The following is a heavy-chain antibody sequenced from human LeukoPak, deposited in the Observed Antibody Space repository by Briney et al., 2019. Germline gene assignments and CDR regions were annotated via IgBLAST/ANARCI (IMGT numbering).Heavy chain of an antibody. CDR1: GFTFSSYG. J-gene: IGHJ5*01. V-gene: IGHV3-33*01. D-gene: IGHD2-2*01. Sequence: GGSLRLSCAASGFTFSSYGMHWVRQAPGKGLEWVAVIWYDGSNKYYADSVKGRFTISRDNSKNTLYLQMNSLRAEDTAVYYCARDFAPAALNDNRFDPWGQGNLVNGSS. CDR2: IWYDGSNK. CDR3: ARDFAPAALNDNRFDP.